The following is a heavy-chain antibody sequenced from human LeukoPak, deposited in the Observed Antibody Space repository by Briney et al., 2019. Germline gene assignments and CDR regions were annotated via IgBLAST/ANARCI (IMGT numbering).Heavy chain of an antibody. CDR2: INQDGSES. Sequence: PGGSLRLSCAASGFKFSDFSVSWVRQAPGQGLEWVAIINQDGSESYYVDSVRGRFTISRDNVDNSLFLQMDSLRVDDTARYYCATIQYWGQGTQVSVSS. CDR1: GFKFSDFS. CDR3: ATIQY. J-gene: IGHJ4*02. V-gene: IGHV3-7*01. D-gene: IGHD2-21*01.